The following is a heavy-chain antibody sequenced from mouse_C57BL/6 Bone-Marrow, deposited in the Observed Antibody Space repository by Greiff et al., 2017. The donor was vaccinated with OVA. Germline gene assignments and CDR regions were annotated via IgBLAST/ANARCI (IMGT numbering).Heavy chain of an antibody. V-gene: IGHV1-4*01. CDR1: GYTFTSYT. CDR2: INPSSGYT. J-gene: IGHJ2*01. CDR3: ARSSGSSYVDY. D-gene: IGHD1-1*01. Sequence: VQLQQSGAELARPGASVKMSCKASGYTFTSYTMHWVKQRPGQGLEWIGYINPSSGYTKYNQKFQDKATLTADKSSSTAYMQLSRLTSEDSAVYYCARSSGSSYVDYWGQGTTLTVSS.